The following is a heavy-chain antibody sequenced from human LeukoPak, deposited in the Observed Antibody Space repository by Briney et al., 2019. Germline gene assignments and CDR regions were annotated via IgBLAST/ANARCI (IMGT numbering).Heavy chain of an antibody. CDR3: ARDRRDYYDSSGHFDY. CDR1: GYTFTSYY. CDR2: INPGGGST. D-gene: IGHD3-22*01. J-gene: IGHJ4*02. Sequence: ASVKFSCKASGYTFTSYYMHWVRQAPGQGLEWMGIINPGGGSTSYAQKFQGRVTMTRDTSTSTVYMELSSLRSEDTAVYYCARDRRDYYDSSGHFDYWGQGTLVTVSS. V-gene: IGHV1-46*01.